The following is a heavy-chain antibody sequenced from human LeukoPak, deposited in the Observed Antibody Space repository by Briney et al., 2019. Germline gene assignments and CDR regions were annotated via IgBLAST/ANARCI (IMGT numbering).Heavy chain of an antibody. CDR1: GGSFSGYY. Sequence: SETLSLTCAVYGGSFSGYYWSWIRQPPGKGLEWIGEINHSGSTNYNPSLKSRVTISVDTSKNQFSLKLSSVTAADTAVYYCAGTLRGVTLNWFDPWGQGTLVTVSS. CDR3: AGTLRGVTLNWFDP. CDR2: INHSGST. D-gene: IGHD3-10*01. J-gene: IGHJ5*02. V-gene: IGHV4-34*01.